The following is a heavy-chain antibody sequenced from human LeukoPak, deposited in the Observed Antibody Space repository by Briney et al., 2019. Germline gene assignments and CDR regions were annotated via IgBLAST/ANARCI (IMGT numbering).Heavy chain of an antibody. CDR3: ARDQPMTTGGHYGMDV. CDR2: INPNSGGT. V-gene: IGHV1-2*02. Sequence: GASVKVSCKASGYTFTGYYIHWVRQAPGQGLEWMGWINPNSGGTNYAQRFQGRVTMTRDTSISTAYMELSRLTSDDTAVYSCARDQPMTTGGHYGMDVWGQGTTVTVS. D-gene: IGHD4-11*01. J-gene: IGHJ6*02. CDR1: GYTFTGYY.